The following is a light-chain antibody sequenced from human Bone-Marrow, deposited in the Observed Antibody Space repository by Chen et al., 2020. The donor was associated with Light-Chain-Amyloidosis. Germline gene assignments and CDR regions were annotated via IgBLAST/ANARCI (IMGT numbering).Light chain of an antibody. Sequence: SYVLTQPSSVSVAPGQTATIACGGNNIGPTSVHWYQQTPGHAPLLVVYDDSDRPSGIPERLSGSNSGNTATLTISRVEAGDEADYYCQVWDRSSDRPVFGGGTKLTVL. CDR1: NIGPTS. J-gene: IGLJ3*02. V-gene: IGLV3-21*02. CDR2: DDS. CDR3: QVWDRSSDRPV.